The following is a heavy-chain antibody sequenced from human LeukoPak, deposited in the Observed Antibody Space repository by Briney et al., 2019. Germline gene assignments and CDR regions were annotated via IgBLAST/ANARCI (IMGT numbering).Heavy chain of an antibody. CDR2: ISGGGGDT. CDR1: GFTFSSYA. CDR3: ARASHPTSQQLADYGMDV. Sequence: PGGSLRLSCAASGFTFSSYAMSWVRQAPGKGLEWVSVISGGGGDTYYSDSVKGRFTISRENAKNSLYLQMNSLRAGDTAVYYCARASHPTSQQLADYGMDVWGQGTTVTVSS. J-gene: IGHJ6*02. V-gene: IGHV3-23*01. D-gene: IGHD6-13*01.